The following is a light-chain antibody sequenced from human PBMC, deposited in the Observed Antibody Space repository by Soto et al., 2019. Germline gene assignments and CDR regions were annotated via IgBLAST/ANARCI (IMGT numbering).Light chain of an antibody. J-gene: IGKJ1*01. CDR3: QHSYSTPGT. V-gene: IGKV1-39*01. Sequence: DIQMTQSPSSLSASVGDRVTITCRASQSISSYLNWYQQKPGKAPKLLIYAASSLQSGVPSRFSGSGSGTDFTLTISSMQPEDFATYYCQHSYSTPGTFGPGTKVEIK. CDR1: QSISSY. CDR2: AAS.